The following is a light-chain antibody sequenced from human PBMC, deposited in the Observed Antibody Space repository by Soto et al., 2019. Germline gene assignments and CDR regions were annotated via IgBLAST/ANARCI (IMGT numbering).Light chain of an antibody. CDR1: TGHTTYA. J-gene: IGLJ1*01. CDR2: LNSDGSH. CDR3: QTWGAAIDV. Sequence: QSVLTQSPSASASLGASVKLTCTLSTGHTTYAIAWHQQQPEKGPRFLMKLNSDGSHTKGDGIPDRFSGSSSGAERYLTISSLQSEDEADYYCQTWGAAIDVFGTGTKLTVL. V-gene: IGLV4-69*02.